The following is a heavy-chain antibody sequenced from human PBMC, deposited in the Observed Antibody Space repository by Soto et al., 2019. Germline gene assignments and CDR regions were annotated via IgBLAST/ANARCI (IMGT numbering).Heavy chain of an antibody. CDR1: GGSISSSSYY. CDR3: NGVHAGYYYQVLAV. Sequence: PSETLSLTCTVSGGSISSSSYYWGWIRQPPGKGLEWIGEIYHSGSTNYNPSLKSRVTISVDKSKNQFSLRTEDTALYYCAKDFANGVHAGYYYQVLAVWGKGTTVTVSP. D-gene: IGHD2-8*01. J-gene: IGHJ6*04. V-gene: IGHV4-39*07. CDR2: IYHSGST.